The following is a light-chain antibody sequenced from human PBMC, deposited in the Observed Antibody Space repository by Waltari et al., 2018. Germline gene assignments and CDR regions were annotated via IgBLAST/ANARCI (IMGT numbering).Light chain of an antibody. CDR2: TNS. CDR3: AAWDDRLSGYV. J-gene: IGLJ1*01. V-gene: IGLV1-47*01. Sequence: QSVLTQPPSASGTPGQRVTISCSGSNSNVESHYVYWYQQVPGTAPKLLIYTNSPRPSGVPDRFSGSKSGTSASLAISGLRSEYEADYYCAAWDDRLSGYVFGSGTSVTVL. CDR1: NSNVESHY.